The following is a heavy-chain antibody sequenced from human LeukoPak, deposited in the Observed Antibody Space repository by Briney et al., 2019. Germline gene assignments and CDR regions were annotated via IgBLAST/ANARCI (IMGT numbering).Heavy chain of an antibody. Sequence: SETLSLTCTVSGGSISTHFCTWIRQPPGKELEFIGNIYYTGTSNYNPSLKSRVTMSIDTAKNQLYLNMSSVTAADTGVYYCARDLNYYDGSTYYDAFDIWGQGTLVTVSS. V-gene: IGHV4-59*11. CDR2: IYYTGTS. D-gene: IGHD3-22*01. CDR1: GGSISTHF. CDR3: ARDLNYYDGSTYYDAFDI. J-gene: IGHJ3*02.